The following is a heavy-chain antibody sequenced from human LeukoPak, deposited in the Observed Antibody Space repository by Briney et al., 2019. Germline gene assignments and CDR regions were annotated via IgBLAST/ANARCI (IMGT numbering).Heavy chain of an antibody. CDR1: GGSISSGGYY. CDR3: ASEYTYGASVVDY. V-gene: IGHV4-31*03. J-gene: IGHJ4*02. CDR2: IYYSGST. D-gene: IGHD5-18*01. Sequence: SETLSLTCTVSGGSISSGGYYWSWIRQHPGKGLEWIGYIYYSGSTYYNPSLKSRVTISVDTSKNQFSLKLSSVTAADTAVYYCASEYTYGASVVDYWGQGTLVTVSS.